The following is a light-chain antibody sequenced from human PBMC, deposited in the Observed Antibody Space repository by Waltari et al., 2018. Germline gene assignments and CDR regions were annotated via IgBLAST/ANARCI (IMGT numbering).Light chain of an antibody. CDR3: QKYNSAPPEFT. V-gene: IGKV1-27*01. CDR1: QGISNY. CDR2: AAS. Sequence: DIQMTQSPSSLSASVGDRVTITCRASQGISNYLAWYQQKPGKVPKLLIYAASTLQSGVPALFSVSVSGTDFTLTISSLQPEDVATYYCQKYNSAPPEFTFGPGTKVDIK. J-gene: IGKJ3*01.